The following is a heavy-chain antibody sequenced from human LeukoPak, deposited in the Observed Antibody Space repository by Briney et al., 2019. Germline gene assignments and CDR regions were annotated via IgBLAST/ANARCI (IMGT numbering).Heavy chain of an antibody. CDR1: GYTLTELS. V-gene: IGHV1-24*01. J-gene: IGHJ4*02. CDR2: FDPEDGET. CDR3: ARDLTRERYSYGYRGAFDY. Sequence: ASVKVSCKVSGYTLTELSMHWVRQAPGKGLEWMGGFDPEDGETIYAQKFQGRVTITADKSTSTAYMELSSLRSEDTAVYYCARDLTRERYSYGYRGAFDYWGQGTLVTVSS. D-gene: IGHD5-18*01.